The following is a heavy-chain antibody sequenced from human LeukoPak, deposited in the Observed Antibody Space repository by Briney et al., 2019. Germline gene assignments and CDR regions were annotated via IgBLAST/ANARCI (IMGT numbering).Heavy chain of an antibody. CDR2: IYYSGST. CDR3: ARESGLWFEETGYFYYMDV. Sequence: PSETLSLTCTVSGGSISSSSYYWGWIRQPPGKGLEWIGSIYYSGSTYYNPSLKSRVTISVDTSKNQFSLKLSSVTAADTAVYYCARESGLWFEETGYFYYMDVWGKGATVTISS. CDR1: GGSISSSSYY. J-gene: IGHJ6*03. V-gene: IGHV4-39*07. D-gene: IGHD3-10*01.